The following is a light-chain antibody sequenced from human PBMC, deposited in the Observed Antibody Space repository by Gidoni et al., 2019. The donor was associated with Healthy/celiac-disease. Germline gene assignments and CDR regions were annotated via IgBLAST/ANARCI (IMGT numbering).Light chain of an antibody. V-gene: IGKV1-33*01. CDR2: DAS. CDR1: QDISNY. J-gene: IGKJ4*01. Sequence: DIQMTKSPSYLSASVGDRVTITCQASQDISNYLNWYQQKPGKVPKLLIYDASNLETGVPSSFSGSGSLTHFTFAISSLQPEDFATYDCQQYDNLPLTFXGXTKVEIK. CDR3: QQYDNLPLT.